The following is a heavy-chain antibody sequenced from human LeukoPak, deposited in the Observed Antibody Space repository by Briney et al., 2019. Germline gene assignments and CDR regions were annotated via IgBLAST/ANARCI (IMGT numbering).Heavy chain of an antibody. V-gene: IGHV3-23*01. CDR3: AKDPRSDSLKYYDIQSAFDY. Sequence: SGGSLRLSCAASGFTFSSYAMSWVRQAPGKGLEWVSAISGSGGSTYYADSVKGRFTISRDNSKNTLYLQMNSLRAEDTAVYYCAKDPRSDSLKYYDIQSAFDYWGQGTLVTVSS. CDR1: GFTFSSYA. D-gene: IGHD3-9*01. J-gene: IGHJ4*02. CDR2: ISGSGGST.